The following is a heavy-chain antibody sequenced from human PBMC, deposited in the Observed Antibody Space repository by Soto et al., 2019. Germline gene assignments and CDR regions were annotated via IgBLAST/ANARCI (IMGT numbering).Heavy chain of an antibody. Sequence: QVPLVQCGAEVKKPGASVKVSCKASGYTFTSYAMHWVRQAPGQRLEWMGWINAGNGNTKYSQKFQGRVTITRDTSASTAYMELSSLRSEDTAVYYCARVSMVKGAFDIWGQGTMVTVSS. V-gene: IGHV1-3*01. CDR3: ARVSMVKGAFDI. CDR2: INAGNGNT. J-gene: IGHJ3*02. D-gene: IGHD3-10*01. CDR1: GYTFTSYA.